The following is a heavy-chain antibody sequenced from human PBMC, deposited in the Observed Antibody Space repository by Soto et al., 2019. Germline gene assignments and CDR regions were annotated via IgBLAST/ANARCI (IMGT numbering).Heavy chain of an antibody. V-gene: IGHV3-21*01. J-gene: IGHJ3*01. CDR3: AKGSGDFVRSDGFDV. CDR1: GFTFSSYS. D-gene: IGHD4-17*01. CDR2: ISSRSGWI. Sequence: EVQLVESGGVLVKPGGSLRLSCAASGFTFSSYSMNWVRLAPGKGLEWVSSISSRSGWIYYADSVKGRFTISRDNAKNTLYLQMSSLRAEDTAVYSRAKGSGDFVRSDGFDVWGQGTVVTVSS.